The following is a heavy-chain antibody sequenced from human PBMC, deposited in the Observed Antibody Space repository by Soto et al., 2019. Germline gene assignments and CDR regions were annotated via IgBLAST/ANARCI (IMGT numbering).Heavy chain of an antibody. D-gene: IGHD2-15*01. CDR2: IWYDGSNN. V-gene: IGHV3-33*01. CDR3: ATLGYCSGGRRHYYSMDV. CDR1: GFTSSSYG. Sequence: LRLSSAASGFTSSSYGMHWVRQAPGTGLEGVAVIWYDGSNNYYADSVKGRFTIARDNSKNTLDLQMNSLRAEDTGVYYWATLGYCSGGRRHYYSMDVWGQGTTVTVSS. J-gene: IGHJ6*02.